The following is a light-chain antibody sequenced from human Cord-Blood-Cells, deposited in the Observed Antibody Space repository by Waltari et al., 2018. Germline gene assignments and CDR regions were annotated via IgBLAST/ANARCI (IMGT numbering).Light chain of an antibody. V-gene: IGLV2-23*01. CDR1: SRDVGSYNL. J-gene: IGLJ3*02. CDR2: EGS. Sequence: QSALTQPAPVSGSPGQSITIPCTGTSRDVGSYNLVSWYQQHPGKAPKLMIYEGSTRPSGVSNRFSGSKSGNTASLTISGLQAEDEADYYCCSYAGSSTWVFGGGTKLTVL. CDR3: CSYAGSSTWV.